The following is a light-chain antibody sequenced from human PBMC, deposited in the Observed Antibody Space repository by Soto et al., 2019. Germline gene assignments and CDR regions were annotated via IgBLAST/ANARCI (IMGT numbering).Light chain of an antibody. CDR1: SSDVDGYNY. CDR2: EVS. Sequence: QSALTQPPSASGSPGQSVTISCTGTSSDVDGYNYVSWYQQHSGKAPKLMIYEVSKRPSGVPDRFSGSKSGNTASLTVSGLQAEDEADYYCSSYAGSNNYVVFGGGTKLTVL. J-gene: IGLJ2*01. CDR3: SSYAGSNNYVV. V-gene: IGLV2-8*01.